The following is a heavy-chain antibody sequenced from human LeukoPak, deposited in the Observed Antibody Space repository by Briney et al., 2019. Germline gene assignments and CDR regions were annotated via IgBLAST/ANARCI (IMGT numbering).Heavy chain of an antibody. D-gene: IGHD6-13*01. CDR3: ARDRGVYSRTLED. CDR1: GFTVSSDS. Sequence: GGSLRLSCTVSGFTVSSDSMSWVRQAPGKGLEWVSSISSSSTYIYYVDSVKGRFTISRDNAKNSLYLQMNSLRVEDTAVYYCARDRGVYSRTLEDWGQGTLVTVSS. CDR2: ISSSSTYI. J-gene: IGHJ4*02. V-gene: IGHV3-21*01.